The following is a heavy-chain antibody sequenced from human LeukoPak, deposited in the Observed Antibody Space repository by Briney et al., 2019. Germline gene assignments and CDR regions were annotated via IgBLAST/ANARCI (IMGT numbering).Heavy chain of an antibody. CDR1: GFTFSSYW. Sequence: GGSLRLSCAASGFTFSSYWMSWVRQAPGKGLEWVANIKQDGSEKYYVDSVKGRFTISRDNAKNSLYLQMNSLRAEDTAVYYCARDLRYSSGWSASGMDVWGKGTTVTISS. CDR2: IKQDGSEK. CDR3: ARDLRYSSGWSASGMDV. D-gene: IGHD6-19*01. V-gene: IGHV3-7*01. J-gene: IGHJ6*03.